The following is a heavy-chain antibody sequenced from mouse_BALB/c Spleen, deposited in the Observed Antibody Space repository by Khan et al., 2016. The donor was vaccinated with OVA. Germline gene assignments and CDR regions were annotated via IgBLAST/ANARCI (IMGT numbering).Heavy chain of an antibody. CDR2: IDPAIGNT. CDR1: GFNIKDTY. CDR3: VSPNWFVD. J-gene: IGHJ3*01. V-gene: IGHV14-3*02. Sequence: VQLQQPGAEAVKPGASVKLSCTAAGFNIKDTYMHWVKQRHETGLEWIGRIDPAIGNTKYDPKLQGKATITADTSSNTAYLQLSSLTSEDTAVYSCVSPNWFVDWGQGTLVTVSA.